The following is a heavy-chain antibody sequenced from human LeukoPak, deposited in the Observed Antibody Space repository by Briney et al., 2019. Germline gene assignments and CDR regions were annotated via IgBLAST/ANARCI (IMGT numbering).Heavy chain of an antibody. D-gene: IGHD3-9*01. V-gene: IGHV3-30*02. CDR1: GFTFSSYG. CDR2: IRYDGSNK. J-gene: IGHJ4*02. CDR3: AKDGQLRYFDWLLSVGYFDY. Sequence: PGGSLRLSCAASGFTFSSYGMHWVRQAPGKGLEWVAFIRYDGSNKYYADSVKGRFTISRDNSKNTLYLQMNSLRAEDTAVYYCAKDGQLRYFDWLLSVGYFDYWGQGTLVTVSS.